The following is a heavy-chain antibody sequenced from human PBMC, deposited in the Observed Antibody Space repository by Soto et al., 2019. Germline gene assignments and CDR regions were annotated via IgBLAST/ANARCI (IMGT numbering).Heavy chain of an antibody. CDR3: TSLYYGH. CDR1: EFTFANAW. D-gene: IGHD4-17*01. V-gene: IGHV3-15*01. Sequence: GGSLRLSCAASEFTFANAWISWVRQAPGKGLEWVGRIKSKADGGTTDYAAPVKGRFTISRDESQNTLYLQMNSLKTEDTAVYYCTSLYYGHWGQGTLVPVSS. J-gene: IGHJ4*02. CDR2: IKSKADGGTT.